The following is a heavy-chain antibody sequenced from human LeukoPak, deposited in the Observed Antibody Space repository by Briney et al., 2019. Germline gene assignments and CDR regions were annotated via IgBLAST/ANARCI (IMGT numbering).Heavy chain of an antibody. D-gene: IGHD3-16*01. CDR1: GGTFSSYA. V-gene: IGHV1-69*01. CDR3: ARSPTRLGELYYYYGMDV. J-gene: IGHJ6*02. Sequence: GASVKVSCKASGGTFSSYAISWVRQAPGQGLEWMGGIIPIFGTANYAQKFQGRVTITADESTSTAYMELSSLRSEDTAVYCCARSPTRLGELYYYYGMDVWGQGTTVTVSS. CDR2: IIPIFGTA.